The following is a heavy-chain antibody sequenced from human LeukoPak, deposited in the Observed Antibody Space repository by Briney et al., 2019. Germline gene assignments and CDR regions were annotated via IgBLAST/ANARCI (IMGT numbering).Heavy chain of an antibody. J-gene: IGHJ4*02. CDR2: INSNSGGT. CDR1: GYTFTGYY. CDR3: AREGRSQLLWFGKGGFDY. V-gene: IGHV1-2*02. D-gene: IGHD3-10*01. Sequence: ASVKVSCKASGYTFTGYYMHWVRQAPGQGLEWMGWINSNSGGTNYAQKFQGRVTMTRDTSISTAYMELSRLRSDGTAVYYCAREGRSQLLWFGKGGFDYWGQGTLVTVSS.